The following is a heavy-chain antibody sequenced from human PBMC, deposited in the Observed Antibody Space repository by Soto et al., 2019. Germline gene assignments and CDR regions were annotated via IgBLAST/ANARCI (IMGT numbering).Heavy chain of an antibody. J-gene: IGHJ3*02. V-gene: IGHV4-59*08. CDR2: IYYSGST. D-gene: IGHD6-19*01. Sequence: SETLSLTCTVSGGSISSYYWSWIRQPPGKGLEWIGYIYYSGSTNYNPSLKSRVTISVDTSKNNFSLKLSSVTAADTAVYYCARRGIAVAAFDIWGQGTMVTVSS. CDR1: GGSISSYY. CDR3: ARRGIAVAAFDI.